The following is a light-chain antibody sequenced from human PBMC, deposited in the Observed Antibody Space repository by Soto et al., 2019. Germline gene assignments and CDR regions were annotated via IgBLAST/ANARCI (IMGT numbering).Light chain of an antibody. V-gene: IGKV3-15*01. CDR2: GAS. CDR1: QSVSSN. Sequence: EIVMTQSPATLSVSPGERATLSCRASQSVSSNLAWYQQKPGQAPRLLIYGASTRATGIPARFSGSGSGTEFTLTISSLQSEDFALYYCQQYNNLPPYTFGQGTKLEIK. CDR3: QQYNNLPPYT. J-gene: IGKJ2*01.